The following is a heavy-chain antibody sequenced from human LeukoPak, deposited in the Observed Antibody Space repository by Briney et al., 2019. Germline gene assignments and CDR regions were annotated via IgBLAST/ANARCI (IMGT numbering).Heavy chain of an antibody. CDR3: TRLTLSYYYDSSGYLDY. J-gene: IGHJ4*02. V-gene: IGHV4-39*07. CDR1: GGSISSSSYY. CDR2: IYYSGST. D-gene: IGHD3-22*01. Sequence: SETLSLTCTVSGGSISSSSYYWGWIRQPPGKGLEWIGSIYYSGSTYYNPSLKSRVTISVDTSKNQFSLKVNSVTAADTAVYYCTRLTLSYYYDSSGYLDYWGQGTLVTVSS.